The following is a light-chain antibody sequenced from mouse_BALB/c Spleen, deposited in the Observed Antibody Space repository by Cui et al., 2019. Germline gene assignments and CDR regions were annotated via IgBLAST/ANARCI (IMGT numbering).Light chain of an antibody. CDR2: WAS. Sequence: DIVMTQSHKFMSTSVGDRVSITCKASQDVGTAVAWYQQKPGQSPKLLIYWASTRHTGVPDRFTDSGSGTDFTLTISNVQSEDLVDYFCQQYSSYPYTFGGGTKLEIK. V-gene: IGKV6-23*01. CDR1: QDVGTA. J-gene: IGKJ2*01. CDR3: QQYSSYPYT.